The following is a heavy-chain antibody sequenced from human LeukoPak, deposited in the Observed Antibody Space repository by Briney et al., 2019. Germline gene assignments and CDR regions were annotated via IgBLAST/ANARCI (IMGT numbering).Heavy chain of an antibody. CDR2: INCGTGGT. V-gene: IGHV1-2*06. Sequence: ASVTVPCKAFGYTFTGYYMHWLRRAPGQGLEWMGRINCGTGGTNYAQNFQGRVTMTRDTSISTAYMELSWLRSNDTAIYYCARELADWGQGTLVTVSS. CDR3: ARELAD. J-gene: IGHJ4*02. CDR1: GYTFTGYY. D-gene: IGHD3-3*02.